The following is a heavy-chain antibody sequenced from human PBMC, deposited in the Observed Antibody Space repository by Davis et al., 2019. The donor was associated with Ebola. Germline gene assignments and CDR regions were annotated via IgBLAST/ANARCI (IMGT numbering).Heavy chain of an antibody. J-gene: IGHJ4*02. CDR1: GFTFSSYS. CDR2: ISSSSSYI. V-gene: IGHV3-21*01. Sequence: PGGSLRLSCAASGFTFSSYSMNWVRQAPGKGLEWVSSISSSSSYIYYADSVKGRFTISRDNAKNSLYLQMNSLRAEDTAVYYCARRSNHVGATLFDYWGQGTLVTVSS. D-gene: IGHD1-26*01. CDR3: ARRSNHVGATLFDY.